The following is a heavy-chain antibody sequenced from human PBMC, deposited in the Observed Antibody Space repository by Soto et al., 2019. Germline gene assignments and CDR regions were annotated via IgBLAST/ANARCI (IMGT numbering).Heavy chain of an antibody. CDR1: GFTLSYFA. CDR2: TSSDGSKE. J-gene: IGHJ4*02. Sequence: QVQLVESGGGVVQPGKSLRLSCAASGFTLSYFAMHWVRQAPGKGLEWVAVTSSDGSKEYYADSVKGRFTISRDNSKNTLYLQMNSLRADDTAVFYCARGEYTSGWYFMGIDYWGQGTLVTVSS. V-gene: IGHV3-30*04. D-gene: IGHD6-19*01. CDR3: ARGEYTSGWYFMGIDY.